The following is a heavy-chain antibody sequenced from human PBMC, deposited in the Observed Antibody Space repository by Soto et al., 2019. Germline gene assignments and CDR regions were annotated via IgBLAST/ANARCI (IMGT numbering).Heavy chain of an antibody. CDR3: SSCSGGACRQNYGMDV. V-gene: IGHV3-21*01. CDR2: ISPSTSHI. D-gene: IGHD2-15*01. J-gene: IGHJ6*02. Sequence: EVHLVESGGGLVKPGGSLRLSCAVSGFTFSSCTMNWVRQAPGKGLEWVSSISPSTSHIYYADSVKGRFTISRDNAKNSLFLQMNSLRAEDTAVYYCSSCSGGACRQNYGMDVWGQGTTVTVSS. CDR1: GFTFSSCT.